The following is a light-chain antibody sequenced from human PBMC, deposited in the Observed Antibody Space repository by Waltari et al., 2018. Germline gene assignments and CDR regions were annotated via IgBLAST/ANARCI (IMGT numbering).Light chain of an antibody. CDR2: RNN. J-gene: IGLJ2*01. CDR3: AAWDDSLRSPI. V-gene: IGLV1-47*01. CDR1: RPTLGRNS. Sequence: QSVLAQPPSASGTPRQRVPLPFAGSRPTLGRNSVYWYQQSPGTAPQVPIYRNNERPSGVPDRFSGSKSGTSASLAISGLRSEDEADYYCAAWDDSLRSPIFGGGTKLTVL.